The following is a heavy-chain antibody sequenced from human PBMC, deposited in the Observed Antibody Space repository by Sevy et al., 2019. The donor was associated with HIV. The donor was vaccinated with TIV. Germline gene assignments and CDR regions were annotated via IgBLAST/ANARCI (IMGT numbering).Heavy chain of an antibody. CDR2: INPDSGDT. J-gene: IGHJ4*02. V-gene: IGHV1-2*02. Sequence: GASVRVSCKASGHTFTDYFMHWVRQAPGQGLEWMGWINPDSGDTKYAQKFHGRVTLTRDTSISTACMELSRLKSDDTARCYCASPGGYRYGSLLDYWGQGTLVTVSS. CDR3: ASPGGYRYGSLLDY. CDR1: GHTFTDYF. D-gene: IGHD5-18*01.